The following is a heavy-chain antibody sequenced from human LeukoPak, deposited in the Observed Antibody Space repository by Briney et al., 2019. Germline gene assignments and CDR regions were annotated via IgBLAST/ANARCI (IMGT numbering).Heavy chain of an antibody. CDR3: ARAPSEIGGYYPEYFRH. V-gene: IGHV3-74*01. J-gene: IGHJ1*01. CDR1: GFTLSSYW. CDR2: IKSDGST. Sequence: PGGSLRLSCAASGFTLSSYWMHWVRQAPGKGLVWVSRIKSDGSTNYADSVKGRFTISRDNAKNTVSLQMNRLRAEDTGVYYCARAPSEIGGYYPEYFRHWGQGTLVTVSS. D-gene: IGHD3-22*01.